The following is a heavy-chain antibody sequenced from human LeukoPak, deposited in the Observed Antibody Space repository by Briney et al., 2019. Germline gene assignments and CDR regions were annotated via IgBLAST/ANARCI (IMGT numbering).Heavy chain of an antibody. D-gene: IGHD3-3*01. Sequence: GGSLRLSCAASGFTFSSYCIHWVRQAPGKGLEWVAVISYDGSNKYYAHSVKGRLTIYRDNSKNTLYLQMNSLTAEDTAVYYCAKALGLLEWLLYGYYGMDVWGQGTTVTVSS. J-gene: IGHJ6*02. V-gene: IGHV3-30*18. CDR1: GFTFSSYC. CDR2: ISYDGSNK. CDR3: AKALGLLEWLLYGYYGMDV.